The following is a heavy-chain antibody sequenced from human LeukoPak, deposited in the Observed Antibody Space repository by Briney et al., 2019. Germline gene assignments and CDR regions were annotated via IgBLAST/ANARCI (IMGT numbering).Heavy chain of an antibody. V-gene: IGHV4-59*08. CDR2: LYSSGST. J-gene: IGHJ5*02. CDR1: GGSFSGYY. Sequence: SETLSLTCAVYGGSFSGYYWSWIRQPPGQGLEWIGYLYSSGSTNYNPSLKSRVTMSVDTSRNQFSLRLNSVTAADTAVYYCARLLRKGNTGYYHDPWGQGILVTVSS. CDR3: ARLLRKGNTGYYHDP. D-gene: IGHD3-22*01.